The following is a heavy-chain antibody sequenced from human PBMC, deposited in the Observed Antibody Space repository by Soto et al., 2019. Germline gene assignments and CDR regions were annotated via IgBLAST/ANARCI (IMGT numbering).Heavy chain of an antibody. Sequence: GASVKVSCKASGYTFTSYGIGWVRQAPGQGLEWMGWISAYNGNTNYAQKLQGRVTMTTDTSTSTAYMELRSLRSDDTAVYYCARENSSPWFGELLYYFDYWGQGTLVTVSS. CDR2: ISAYNGNT. CDR1: GYTFTSYG. CDR3: ARENSSPWFGELLYYFDY. V-gene: IGHV1-18*01. D-gene: IGHD3-10*01. J-gene: IGHJ4*02.